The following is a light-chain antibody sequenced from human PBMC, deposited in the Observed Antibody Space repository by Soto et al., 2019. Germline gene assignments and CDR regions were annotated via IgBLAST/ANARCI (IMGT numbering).Light chain of an antibody. CDR1: HNIETF. Sequence: DIQMPQSPSSLSASVGDRVTITCRARHNIETFLNWYQHTPGKAPTLLIYSASTLQSGVPPSFSGSGSGKDFPLAIISLQPEDIATYYCQQSYNNLTFGGGTKVEIK. CDR3: QQSYNNLT. V-gene: IGKV1-39*01. CDR2: SAS. J-gene: IGKJ4*01.